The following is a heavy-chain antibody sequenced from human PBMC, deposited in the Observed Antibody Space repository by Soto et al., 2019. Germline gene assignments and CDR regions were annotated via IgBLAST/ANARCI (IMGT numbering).Heavy chain of an antibody. D-gene: IGHD2-2*01. Sequence: GASVKVSCKASGYTFTSYGISWVRQAPGQGLEWMGWISAYNGNTNYAQKLQGRVTMTTDTSTSTAYMELRSLRSDDTAVYYCARGRSSTSCSREFDPWGQGTLVTVSS. CDR3: ARGRSSTSCSREFDP. J-gene: IGHJ5*02. CDR1: GYTFTSYG. V-gene: IGHV1-18*04. CDR2: ISAYNGNT.